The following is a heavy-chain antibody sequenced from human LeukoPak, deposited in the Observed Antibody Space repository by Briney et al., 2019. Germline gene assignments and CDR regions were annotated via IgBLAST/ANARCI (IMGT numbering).Heavy chain of an antibody. D-gene: IGHD5-24*01. CDR1: GFTFRGYG. CDR2: IWYDGSNK. V-gene: IGHV3-33*03. CDR3: AQDLRDCYSGPDY. J-gene: IGHJ4*02. Sequence: PGGSLRLSCAASGFTFRGYGMHWVRQAPGKGLEWVAVIWYDGSNKYYADSVKGRFTISRDNSKNTLYVQMNSLRAEDTAVYYCAQDLRDCYSGPDYWGQGTLVTVSS.